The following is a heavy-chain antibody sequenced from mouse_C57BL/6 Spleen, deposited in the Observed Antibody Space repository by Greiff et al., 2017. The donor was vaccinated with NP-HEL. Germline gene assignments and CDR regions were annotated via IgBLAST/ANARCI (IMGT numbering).Heavy chain of an antibody. CDR1: GFSLTSYG. V-gene: IGHV2-2*01. J-gene: IGHJ3*01. D-gene: IGHD2-5*01. CDR3: ARGFYSNYAPFAY. Sequence: QVQLQQSGPGLVQPSQSLSITCTVSGFSLTSYGVHWVRQSPGKGLEWLGVIWSGGSTDYNAAFISRLSISKDNSKSQVFFKMNSLQADDTAIYYCARGFYSNYAPFAYWGQGTLVTVSA. CDR2: IWSGGST.